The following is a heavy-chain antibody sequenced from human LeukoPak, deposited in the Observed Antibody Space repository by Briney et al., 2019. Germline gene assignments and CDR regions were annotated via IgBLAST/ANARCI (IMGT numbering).Heavy chain of an antibody. CDR2: IYYSGST. CDR3: ARQGEAGLVPFFDY. V-gene: IGHV4-39*01. J-gene: IGHJ4*02. CDR1: GGSISSSSYY. D-gene: IGHD3-10*01. Sequence: SETLSLTCTVSGGSISSSSYYWGWIRQPPGKGLEWNGSIYYSGSTYYNPSLKSRVTKSVDTSKNQFSLKLSSVTAADTAVYYCARQGEAGLVPFFDYWGQGTLVTVSS.